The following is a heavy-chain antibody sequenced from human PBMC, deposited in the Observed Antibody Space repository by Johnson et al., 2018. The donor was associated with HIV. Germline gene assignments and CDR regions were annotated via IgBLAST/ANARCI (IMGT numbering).Heavy chain of an antibody. Sequence: QVQLVESGGGVVQPGRSLRLSCAASGFTFSSYGIHWVRQVPGKGLEWVAVISYDGSSKYYADSLKGRFTISRDNSKNTLYLQMNSLRAEDTGVYYCAKAYCPGCDAFDIWDQGTMVTVSS. D-gene: IGHD2-21*01. J-gene: IGHJ3*02. CDR2: ISYDGSSK. CDR3: AKAYCPGCDAFDI. V-gene: IGHV3-30*18. CDR1: GFTFSSYG.